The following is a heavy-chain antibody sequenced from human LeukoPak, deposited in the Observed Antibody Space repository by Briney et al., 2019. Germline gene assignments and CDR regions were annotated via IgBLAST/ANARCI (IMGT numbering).Heavy chain of an antibody. CDR3: AAGSGWSIEY. CDR1: GFTSSSYW. J-gene: IGHJ4*02. D-gene: IGHD6-19*01. V-gene: IGHV3-7*03. CDR2: IKHDGSER. Sequence: GLSLRLSCAASGFTSSSYWMSWVRQAPGKGLEWVANIKHDGSERNYMESVKGRFTISRDNAKNSLHLQMNNLRAEDTAVYYCAAGSGWSIEYWGQGTLVTVS.